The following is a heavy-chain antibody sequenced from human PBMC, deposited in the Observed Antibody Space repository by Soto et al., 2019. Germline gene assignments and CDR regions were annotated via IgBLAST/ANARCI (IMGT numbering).Heavy chain of an antibody. V-gene: IGHV2-5*01. CDR3: AHRRSVASRCWFDP. CDR2: IYANGNA. D-gene: IGHD6-6*01. Sequence: QITLKESGPTLVKPTETLTLTCTFSGFSLSPGGGAVGWIRQPPGKALEWLALIYANGNAVYSSSLRNRLTMTKESTKELLVLTITNMDREDTATYYCAHRRSVASRCWFDPWGQGTLVIVSS. CDR1: GFSLSPGGGA. J-gene: IGHJ5*02.